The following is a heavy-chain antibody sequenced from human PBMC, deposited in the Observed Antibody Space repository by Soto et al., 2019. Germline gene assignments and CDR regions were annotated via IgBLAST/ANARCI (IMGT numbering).Heavy chain of an antibody. Sequence: HPGGSLRLSCVASGFPFDDYIMHWVRRAPGKGLERLSHISWDGANTYYADSVKGRFAVSRDNSKNSLYLQMSSLRTEDTALYYCARGLGSYYYYGMDFWGQGTTVTVSS. J-gene: IGHJ6*02. CDR1: GFPFDDYI. CDR2: ISWDGANT. V-gene: IGHV3-43*01. D-gene: IGHD7-27*01. CDR3: ARGLGSYYYYGMDF.